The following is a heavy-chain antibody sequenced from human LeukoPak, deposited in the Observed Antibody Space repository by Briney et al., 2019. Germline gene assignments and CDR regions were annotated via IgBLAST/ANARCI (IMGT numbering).Heavy chain of an antibody. J-gene: IGHJ4*02. Sequence: GESLKISCKGSGYSFSTYWIGWVRQMPGKGLEWMGIIYPGDSDTRYSPPFQGQVTISADKSISTAHLQWSSLKASDTAMYYCARRDRSGYYYFDYWGQGTLVTVSS. CDR1: GYSFSTYW. CDR2: IYPGDSDT. V-gene: IGHV5-51*01. CDR3: ARRDRSGYYYFDY. D-gene: IGHD3-22*01.